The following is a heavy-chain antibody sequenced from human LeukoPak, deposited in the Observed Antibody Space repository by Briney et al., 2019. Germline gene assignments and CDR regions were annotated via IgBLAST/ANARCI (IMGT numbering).Heavy chain of an antibody. CDR3: ARVPQWELLGWWFDP. CDR2: ISYDGSNK. D-gene: IGHD1-26*01. Sequence: GRSLRLSCAASGFTFSSYAMHWVRQAPGKGLEWVAVISYDGSNKYYADSVKGRFTISRDNSKNTLYLQMNSLRTEDTAVYYCARVPQWELLGWWFDPWGQGTLVTVSS. V-gene: IGHV3-30-3*01. CDR1: GFTFSSYA. J-gene: IGHJ5*02.